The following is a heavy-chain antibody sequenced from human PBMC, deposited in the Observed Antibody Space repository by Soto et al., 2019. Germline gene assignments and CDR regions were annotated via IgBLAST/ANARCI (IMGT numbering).Heavy chain of an antibody. CDR3: ASLTAIAVAGSGDYYYGMDV. CDR2: INHSGST. Sequence: SETLSLTCAVYGGSFSGYYWSWIRQPPGKGLEWIGEINHSGSTNYNPSLKSRVTISVDTSKNQFSLKLSSVTAADTAVYYFASLTAIAVAGSGDYYYGMDVWGQGTTVTVSS. D-gene: IGHD6-19*01. CDR1: GGSFSGYY. J-gene: IGHJ6*02. V-gene: IGHV4-34*01.